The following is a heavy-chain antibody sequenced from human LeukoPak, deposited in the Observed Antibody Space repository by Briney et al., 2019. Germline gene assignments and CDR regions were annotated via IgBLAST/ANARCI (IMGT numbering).Heavy chain of an antibody. D-gene: IGHD3-10*01. Sequence: SETLSLTCTVSGGSITSHYWSWIRQPPGKGLEWIGYMYYSGFSNYNPSLKSRVTISIDTSKNQFSLKLNSVTAADTAVYFCARATASGSGRAYDRWAQGNLVPVSS. V-gene: IGHV4-59*11. CDR2: MYYSGFS. CDR1: GGSITSHY. J-gene: IGHJ5*02. CDR3: ARATASGSGRAYDR.